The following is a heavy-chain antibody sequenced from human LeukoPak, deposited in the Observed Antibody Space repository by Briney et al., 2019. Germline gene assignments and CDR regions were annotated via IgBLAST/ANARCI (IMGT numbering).Heavy chain of an antibody. CDR3: ARVNGDAHNKSDY. Sequence: SETLSLTCAVYGGSFSGYYWSWIRQPPGKGLEWIGEINHSGSTNYSPSLKSRVTISVDTSKNQFSLKLSSVTAADTAVYYCARVNGDAHNKSDYWGQGTLVTVSS. CDR1: GGSFSGYY. D-gene: IGHD5-24*01. V-gene: IGHV4-34*01. J-gene: IGHJ4*02. CDR2: INHSGST.